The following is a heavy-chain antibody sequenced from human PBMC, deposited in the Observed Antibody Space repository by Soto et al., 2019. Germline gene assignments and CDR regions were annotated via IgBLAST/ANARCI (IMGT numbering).Heavy chain of an antibody. J-gene: IGHJ6*02. V-gene: IGHV3-30-3*01. D-gene: IGHD4-17*01. CDR3: ARNGDNDYYYGMDV. CDR2: ISYDGSNK. CDR1: GFTFSSYA. Sequence: QVQLVESGGGVVQPGRSLRLSCAASGFTFSSYAMHWVRQAPGKGLEWVAVISYDGSNKYYADSVKGRFTISRDNSKNTLYLQMNSLRAEDTAVYYCARNGDNDYYYGMDVWGQGTTVTVSS.